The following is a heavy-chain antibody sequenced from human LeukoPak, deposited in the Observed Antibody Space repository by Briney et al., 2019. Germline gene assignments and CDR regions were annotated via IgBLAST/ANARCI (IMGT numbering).Heavy chain of an antibody. CDR2: IYYSGST. CDR3: ARSDVDTAMVVDY. D-gene: IGHD5-18*01. Sequence: SETLSLTCTVSGGSLSSSSYYWGWIRQPPGKGLEWIGSIYYSGSTYYNPSLKSRITISVDTSKNQFSLKLSSVTAADTAVYYCARSDVDTAMVVDYWGQGTLVTVSS. J-gene: IGHJ4*02. V-gene: IGHV4-39*01. CDR1: GGSLSSSSYY.